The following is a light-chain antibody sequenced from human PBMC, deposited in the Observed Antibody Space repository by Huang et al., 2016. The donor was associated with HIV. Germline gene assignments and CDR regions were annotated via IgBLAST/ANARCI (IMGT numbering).Light chain of an antibody. CDR1: PGVSNN. V-gene: IGKV3D-15*01. CDR2: GAS. CDR3: QHYNNWPPWT. J-gene: IGKJ1*01. Sequence: EIVMTQSPATLSVSPGERATLSCRASPGVSNNRAWYQQKPGQTPRLLIHGASTRATGIAAKVSGRGSGTDFTLTITSLQPEDSAVYYCQHYNNWPPWTFGPGTQVEI.